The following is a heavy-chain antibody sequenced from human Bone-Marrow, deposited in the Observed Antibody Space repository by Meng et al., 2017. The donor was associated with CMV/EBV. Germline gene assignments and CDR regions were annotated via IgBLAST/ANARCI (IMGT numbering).Heavy chain of an antibody. D-gene: IGHD3-3*01. CDR3: ARGDDITIFGVVIIGYYYYGMDV. Sequence: ASVKVSGKASGYTFTGYYMHWVRQAPGQGLEWMGWINPNSGGTNYAQKFQGRVTMTRDTSISTAYMELSRLRSDDTAVYYCARGDDITIFGVVIIGYYYYGMDVWGQGTTVTVSS. J-gene: IGHJ6*02. CDR2: INPNSGGT. V-gene: IGHV1-2*02. CDR1: GYTFTGYY.